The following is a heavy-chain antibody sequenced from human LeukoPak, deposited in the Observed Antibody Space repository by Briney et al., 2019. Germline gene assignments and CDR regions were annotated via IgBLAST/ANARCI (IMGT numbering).Heavy chain of an antibody. J-gene: IGHJ4*02. Sequence: GGSLRLSCAASGFPFSDYYMSWIRQAPGKWLEWVSYIRSSGSPIYYADSVKGRFTISRDNAKNSLYLQMNSLRAEDTAMYYCARDSVGYCSGGSCYFDYWGQGTLVTVSS. CDR1: GFPFSDYY. V-gene: IGHV3-11*01. CDR2: IRSSGSPI. D-gene: IGHD2-15*01. CDR3: ARDSVGYCSGGSCYFDY.